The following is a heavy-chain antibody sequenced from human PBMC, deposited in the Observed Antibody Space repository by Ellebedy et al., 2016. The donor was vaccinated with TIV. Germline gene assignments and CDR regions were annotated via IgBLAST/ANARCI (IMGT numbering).Heavy chain of an antibody. J-gene: IGHJ5*01. CDR2: INDGGYRT. CDR3: AKTVAFGS. Sequence: GESLKISCAASGFTFSSFAMSWVRQAPGKGPEWVATINDGGYRTYYADSVKGRFTISRDNSKYTLYLQMNSLRAEDTAVYYCAKTVAFGSWGQGTLVTVSS. D-gene: IGHD5-12*01. V-gene: IGHV3-23*01. CDR1: GFTFSSFA.